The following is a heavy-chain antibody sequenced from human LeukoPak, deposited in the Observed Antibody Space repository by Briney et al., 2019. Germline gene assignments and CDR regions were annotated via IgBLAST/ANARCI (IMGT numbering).Heavy chain of an antibody. CDR1: GYTFTSYG. Sequence: GASVKVSCKASGYTFTSYGISWVRQAPGQGLECRGWINPNSGGTNYAQRCQDRVTMTRDTSITTAYMELDLLRSDDTAVYCCARGDHYSSPKVVAAWGQGALVTLSS. CDR3: ARGDHYSSPKVVAA. J-gene: IGHJ5*02. CDR2: INPNSGGT. V-gene: IGHV1-2*02. D-gene: IGHD3-10*01.